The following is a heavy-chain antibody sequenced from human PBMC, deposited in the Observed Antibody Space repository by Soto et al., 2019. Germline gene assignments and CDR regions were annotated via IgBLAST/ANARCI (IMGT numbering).Heavy chain of an antibody. CDR1: GFTFSSYG. J-gene: IGHJ4*02. V-gene: IGHV3-33*01. CDR3: ARDRGATHLDY. D-gene: IGHD5-12*01. CDR2: IWYDGSNK. Sequence: QVQLVESGGGVVQPGRSLRLSCAASGFTFSSYGMHWVRQSPGKGLEWVATIWYDGSNKYYADSVKGRFTISRDNSKNALYLQMNSLRAEDTAVYYCARDRGATHLDYWGQGTLVTVP.